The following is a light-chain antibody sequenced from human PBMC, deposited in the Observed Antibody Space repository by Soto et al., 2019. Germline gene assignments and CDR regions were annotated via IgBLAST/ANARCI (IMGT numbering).Light chain of an antibody. V-gene: IGKV1-5*03. Sequence: DIQMTQSPSTLSASVGDRVTITCRASQSISIWLAWYQQKPGKAPKILIYKASSLGSGVPSRFSGSGSGTEFTLTISSLQPDDFATYYCQQYSTYTPRTFGQGTKVEIK. J-gene: IGKJ1*01. CDR3: QQYSTYTPRT. CDR2: KAS. CDR1: QSISIW.